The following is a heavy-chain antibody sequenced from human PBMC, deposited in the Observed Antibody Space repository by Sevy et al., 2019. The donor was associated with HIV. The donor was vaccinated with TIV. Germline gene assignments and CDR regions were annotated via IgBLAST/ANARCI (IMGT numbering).Heavy chain of an antibody. CDR3: ARDLPPSATTVAHFDY. V-gene: IGHV3-33*01. CDR2: IWYDGSNK. J-gene: IGHJ4*02. Sequence: GGSLRLSCAASGFTFSDYGMHWVRQAPGKGLEWVAVIWYDGSNKYYVESVKGRFTISRDTAKNSLYLQMNSLRAEDTAVYYCARDLPPSATTVAHFDYWGQGTLVTVSS. CDR1: GFTFSDYG. D-gene: IGHD4-17*01.